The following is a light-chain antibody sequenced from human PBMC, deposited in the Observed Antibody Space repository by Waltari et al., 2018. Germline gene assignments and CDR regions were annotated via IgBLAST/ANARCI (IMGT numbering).Light chain of an antibody. V-gene: IGKV4-1*01. Sequence: DIVMTQSPDSLAVSLGERATINCNSSQSVLLTSTNKNYLNWYQQKPGQPPKMLIYWASTRESGVPDRFSGSGSGTDFTLTISSLQAEDVAVYYCQHYHSIPRTFGQGTKVEIK. CDR2: WAS. CDR1: QSVLLTSTNKNY. J-gene: IGKJ1*01. CDR3: QHYHSIPRT.